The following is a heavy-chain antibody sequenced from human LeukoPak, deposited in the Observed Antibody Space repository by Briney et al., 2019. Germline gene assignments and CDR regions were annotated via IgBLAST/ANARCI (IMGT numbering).Heavy chain of an antibody. J-gene: IGHJ4*02. CDR3: ARSNQADDY. Sequence: GGSLRLSCAASGFTFSSYAMSWVRQAPGKGLVWVARINPGGSSITYADSVKGRFTISRDNAKNTLYLQMDSLRAEDTGVYYCARSNQADDYWGQGTLVTVSS. CDR2: INPGGSSI. V-gene: IGHV3-74*01. CDR1: GFTFSSYA. D-gene: IGHD1-14*01.